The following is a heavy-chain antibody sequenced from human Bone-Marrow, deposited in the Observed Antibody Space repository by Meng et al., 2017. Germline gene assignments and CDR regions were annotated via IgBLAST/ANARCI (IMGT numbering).Heavy chain of an antibody. CDR3: AHADSSGYYQA. D-gene: IGHD3-22*01. V-gene: IGHV2-5*02. CDR1: GFSLSTTGVG. Sequence: QITFKESGPTLVKPTQTLTLTCILSGFSLSTTGVGVGWIRQPPGKALEWLALIYWDDDQRYSPSLKSRLTITKDTPKNQAVLTMTNMDPVDTATYYCAHADSSGYYQAWGQGTLVTVSS. J-gene: IGHJ4*02. CDR2: IYWDDDQ.